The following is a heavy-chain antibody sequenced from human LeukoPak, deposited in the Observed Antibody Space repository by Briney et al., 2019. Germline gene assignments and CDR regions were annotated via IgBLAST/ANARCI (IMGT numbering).Heavy chain of an antibody. CDR1: RFTFSSYW. J-gene: IGHJ5*02. Sequence: GGSLRLSCAASRFTFSSYWMSWVRQAPGKGLEWVANIKQDGSEKYYVDSVKGRFTISRDNAKNSLYLQMNSLRAEDTAVYYCARVFPSWFDPWGQGTLVTVSS. CDR2: IKQDGSEK. V-gene: IGHV3-7*05. CDR3: ARVFPSWFDP.